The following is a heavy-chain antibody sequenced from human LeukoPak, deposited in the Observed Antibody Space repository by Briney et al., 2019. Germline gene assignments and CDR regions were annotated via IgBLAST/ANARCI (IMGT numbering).Heavy chain of an antibody. V-gene: IGHV1-2*06. Sequence: ASVKVSCKASGYTFTGYYMHWARQAPGQGLEWMGRINPNSGGTNYAQKFQGRVTMTRDTSISTAYMELSRLRSDDTAVYYCATWAAMVRGVISDYWGQGTLVTVSS. CDR1: GYTFTGYY. J-gene: IGHJ4*02. CDR2: INPNSGGT. CDR3: ATWAAMVRGVISDY. D-gene: IGHD3-10*01.